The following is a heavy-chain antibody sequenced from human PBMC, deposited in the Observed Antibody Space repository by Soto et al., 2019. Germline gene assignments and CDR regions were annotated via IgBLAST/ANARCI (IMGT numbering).Heavy chain of an antibody. J-gene: IGHJ4*01. CDR3: ARVPYGDYFRRAGYIDF. V-gene: IGHV4-34*01. Sequence: SETLSLTCAVNGGSFSGSYWSWIRQPPGKGLEWIGEINHDGSTNYIPSLKSRVTISVDTSKHQFSLKLSPVTAADTAVYYCARVPYGDYFRRAGYIDFWGQGTLVTVSS. CDR2: INHDGST. D-gene: IGHD4-17*01. CDR1: GGSFSGSY.